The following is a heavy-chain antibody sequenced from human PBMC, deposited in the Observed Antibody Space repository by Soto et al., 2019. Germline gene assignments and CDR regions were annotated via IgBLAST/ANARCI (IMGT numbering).Heavy chain of an antibody. D-gene: IGHD3-22*01. Sequence: GTLRLSCAASGFTFSSYAMSWVRQAPGKGLEWVSVISGSGCSTYYADSVKGRFTISRDNSKNTLYLQMNSLRAEDTAVYYCALSPQRYYDSSGYPYNCFDPWGQGTLVTVSS. CDR1: GFTFSSYA. V-gene: IGHV3-23*01. CDR2: ISGSGCST. J-gene: IGHJ5*02. CDR3: ALSPQRYYDSSGYPYNCFDP.